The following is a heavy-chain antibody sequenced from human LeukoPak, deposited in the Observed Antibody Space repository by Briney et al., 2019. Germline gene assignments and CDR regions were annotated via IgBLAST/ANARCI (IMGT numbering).Heavy chain of an antibody. J-gene: IGHJ4*02. D-gene: IGHD5-18*01. CDR2: INHSGST. V-gene: IGHV4-34*01. CDR1: GGSFSGYY. Sequence: SETLPLTCAVYGGSFSGYYWSWIRQPPGKGLEWIGEINHSGSTNYNPSLKSRVTISVDTSKNQFSLELSSVTAADTAVYYCARSGYSYGYGADYWGQGTLVTVSS. CDR3: ARSGYSYGYGADY.